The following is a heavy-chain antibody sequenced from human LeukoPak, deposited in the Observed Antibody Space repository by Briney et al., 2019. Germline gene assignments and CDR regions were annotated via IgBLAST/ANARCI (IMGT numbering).Heavy chain of an antibody. V-gene: IGHV3-23*01. CDR1: GGSISSSN. CDR2: ISGSGGST. Sequence: PSGTLSLTCAVSGGSISSSNWWSWVRQAPGKGLEWVSAISGSGGSTYYADSVKGRFTISRDNSKNTLYLQMNSLRAEDTAVYYCAKEGSEWNYYFDYWGQGTLVTVSS. D-gene: IGHD1-7*01. CDR3: AKEGSEWNYYFDY. J-gene: IGHJ4*02.